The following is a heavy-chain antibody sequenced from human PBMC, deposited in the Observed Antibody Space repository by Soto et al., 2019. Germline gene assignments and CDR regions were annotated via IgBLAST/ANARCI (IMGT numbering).Heavy chain of an antibody. CDR1: GGTFSTYT. CDR2: IIPIIGII. V-gene: IGHV1-69*02. J-gene: IGHJ5*02. CDR3: ARSLHHHLITMVRGESFPFDP. Sequence: ASVKVSCKASGGTFSTYTITWVRQAPGQGLEWMGRIIPIIGIINYAQKFQGRVTISADKFTSTAYMELSSLRSEDTAVYYCARSLHHHLITMVRGESFPFDPWGQGTLVTVSS. D-gene: IGHD3-10*01.